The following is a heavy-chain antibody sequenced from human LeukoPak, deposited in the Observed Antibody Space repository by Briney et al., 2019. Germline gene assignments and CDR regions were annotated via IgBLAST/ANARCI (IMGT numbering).Heavy chain of an antibody. D-gene: IGHD2-2*01. V-gene: IGHV4-39*01. CDR3: ARRGRSSTSCYGGTNLPFDY. Sequence: SETLSLTCTVSGGSISSSNYYWGWIRQPPGKGLEWIGSIYYSGSTYYNPSLKSRVTISVDTSKNQFSLKLTSVTAADTAVYYCARRGRSSTSCYGGTNLPFDYWGQGTLLTVSS. CDR1: GGSISSSNYY. J-gene: IGHJ4*02. CDR2: IYYSGST.